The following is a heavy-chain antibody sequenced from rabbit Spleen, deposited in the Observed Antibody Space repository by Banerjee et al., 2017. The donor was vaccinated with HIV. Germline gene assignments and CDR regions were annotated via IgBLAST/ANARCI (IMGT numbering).Heavy chain of an antibody. J-gene: IGHJ4*01. D-gene: IGHD1-1*01. CDR2: IYNGDGST. V-gene: IGHV1S40*01. Sequence: QSLEESGGGLVKPGGTLTLTCTASGIDFSSYYDMCWVRQAPGKGLEWIACIYNGDGSTYYASWAKGRFTISKTSSTTVTLQMTSLTAADTATYFCARDATSGISTYFNLWGQGTLVTVS. CDR1: GIDFSSYYD. CDR3: ARDATSGISTYFNL.